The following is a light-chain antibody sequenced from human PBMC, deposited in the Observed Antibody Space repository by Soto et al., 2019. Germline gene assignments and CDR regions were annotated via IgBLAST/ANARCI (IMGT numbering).Light chain of an antibody. CDR1: QSISSW. Sequence: DIQMTQSPSSVSASVGDRVTITCRASQSISSWLAWYQQKPGKATKLLIYATSTLQSGVPSRFSGSGSGTDFTLTISSLQPEDFATYYCQQANSFPFSFGPGTKVDIK. CDR2: ATS. CDR3: QQANSFPFS. J-gene: IGKJ3*01. V-gene: IGKV1-12*02.